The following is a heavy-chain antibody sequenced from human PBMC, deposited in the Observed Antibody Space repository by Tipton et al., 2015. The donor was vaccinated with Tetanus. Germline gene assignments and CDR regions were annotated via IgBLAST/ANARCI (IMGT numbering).Heavy chain of an antibody. D-gene: IGHD3-22*01. V-gene: IGHV1-2*02. CDR3: AGGMDYDSSGIDDF. J-gene: IGHJ4*02. CDR2: INPDSGGT. CDR1: GYTFTGNY. Sequence: QSGAEVKKPGASVKVSCKAAGYTFTGNYLQWVRQAPGQGLEWMGWINPDSGGTNSAQKFQGRVTMTRDTSISTAYMEVSRLRSDDTAIYDCAGGMDYDSSGIDDFWGQGTLVTVSS.